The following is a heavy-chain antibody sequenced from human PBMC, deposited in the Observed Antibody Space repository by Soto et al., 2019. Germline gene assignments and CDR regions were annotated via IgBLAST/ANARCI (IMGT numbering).Heavy chain of an antibody. Sequence: QVQLVQSGAEVKKPGASVKDSCKASGYTFTSYDINWVRQATGQGLEWMGWMNPNSGNTGYAQKFQGLVTMTRNTSISTAYMELSSLRSEDTAVYYCARAAMYYDFWCGYYPYYYYYMDVWGKGTTVTVSS. CDR3: ARAAMYYDFWCGYYPYYYYYMDV. J-gene: IGHJ6*03. CDR1: GYTFTSYD. CDR2: MNPNSGNT. V-gene: IGHV1-8*01. D-gene: IGHD3-3*01.